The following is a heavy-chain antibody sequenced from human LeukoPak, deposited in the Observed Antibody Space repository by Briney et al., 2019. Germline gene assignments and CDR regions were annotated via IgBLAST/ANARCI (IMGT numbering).Heavy chain of an antibody. Sequence: SETLSLTCAVYGGSFSGYYWSWIRQPPGKGLEWIGEINHSGSTNYNPSLMSRVTISVDTSKNQFSLKLSSVTGADTAVYYCASAPGWYPYIWFDPWGQGSLVTVSS. CDR2: INHSGST. CDR1: GGSFSGYY. D-gene: IGHD6-19*01. CDR3: ASAPGWYPYIWFDP. J-gene: IGHJ5*02. V-gene: IGHV4-34*01.